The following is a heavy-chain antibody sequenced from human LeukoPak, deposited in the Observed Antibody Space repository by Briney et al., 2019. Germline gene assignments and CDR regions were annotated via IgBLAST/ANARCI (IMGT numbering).Heavy chain of an antibody. J-gene: IGHJ3*02. D-gene: IGHD6-19*01. CDR2: ISSSGNTI. CDR1: GFTFSSYE. CDR3: ARDSSGWDTNDAFDI. Sequence: PGKSLRLSCAASGFTFSSYEMNWVRQAPGKGLEWVSYISSSGNTIYYADSVKGRLTISRDNAKNSLYLQMNSLRAEDTAVYYCARDSSGWDTNDAFDIWGQGTMVTVSS. V-gene: IGHV3-48*03.